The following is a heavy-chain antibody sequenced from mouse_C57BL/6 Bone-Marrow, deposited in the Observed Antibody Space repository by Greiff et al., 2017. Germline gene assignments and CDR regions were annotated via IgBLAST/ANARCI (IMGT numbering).Heavy chain of an antibody. CDR1: GFNIKDDY. Sequence: EVQLQQSGAELVRPGASVKLSCTASGFNIKDDYMHWVKQRPEQGLEWIGWIDPENGDTEYAPKFPGKATITADTSSNTAYLQLSSLTSEDTAVYYCTTGWLLPLDFDVWGTGTTVTVSS. D-gene: IGHD2-3*01. V-gene: IGHV14-4*01. CDR2: IDPENGDT. J-gene: IGHJ1*03. CDR3: TTGWLLPLDFDV.